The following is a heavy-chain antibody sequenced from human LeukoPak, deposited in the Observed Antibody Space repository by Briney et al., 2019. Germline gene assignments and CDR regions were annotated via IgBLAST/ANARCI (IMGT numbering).Heavy chain of an antibody. CDR2: VYNSGTT. V-gene: IGHV4-59*11. J-gene: IGHJ4*02. CDR3: AREAY. Sequence: SETLSLTCTVSGVSIGSHYWSWIRQSPGKRVEWIGCVYNSGTTAYNPSLTGRVTISVDTSKNQYSLNLRSVTAADAAVYYCAREAYWGQGILVTVSS. CDR1: GVSIGSHY.